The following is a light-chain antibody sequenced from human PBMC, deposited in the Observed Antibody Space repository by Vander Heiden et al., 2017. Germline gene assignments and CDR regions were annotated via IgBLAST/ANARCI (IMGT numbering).Light chain of an antibody. CDR2: DAS. J-gene: IGKJ2*01. CDR1: QCVSSY. CDR3: QQRSNWPPEYT. Sequence: EIVLTQSPATLSLSPGERATLSCRASQCVSSYLALYQQKPGQAPRLLIYDASNRATDIPARFSGSWSGTDFTLTISRLEPEDCAVYYCQQRSNWPPEYTFGQGTKLEIK. V-gene: IGKV3-11*01.